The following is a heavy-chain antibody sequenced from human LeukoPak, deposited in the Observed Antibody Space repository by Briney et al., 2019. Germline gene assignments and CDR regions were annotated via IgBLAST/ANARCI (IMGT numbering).Heavy chain of an antibody. CDR3: ARVPPLRCYDSSGYYFDY. Sequence: PSETLSLTCTVSSGSISSGGYYWSWIRQHPGKGLEWIGYIYYSGSTYYNPSLKSRVTISVDTSKNQFSLKLSSVTAADTAVYYCARVPPLRCYDSSGYYFDYWGQGTLVTVSS. CDR2: IYYSGST. V-gene: IGHV4-31*03. CDR1: SGSISSGGYY. D-gene: IGHD3-22*01. J-gene: IGHJ4*02.